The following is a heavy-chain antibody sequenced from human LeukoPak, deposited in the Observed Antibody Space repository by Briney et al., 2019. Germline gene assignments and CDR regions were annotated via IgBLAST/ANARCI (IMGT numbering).Heavy chain of an antibody. D-gene: IGHD6-13*01. J-gene: IGHJ4*02. CDR2: IKQDGSEK. CDR3: ARDGMDIWGIAAAGIVDY. CDR1: GFTFSNYA. Sequence: GGSLRLSCAASGFTFSNYAMHWVRQAPGKGLEWVANIKQDGSEKYYVDSVKGRFTISRGNAKNSLYLQMNSLRAEDTAVYYCARDGMDIWGIAAAGIVDYWGQGTLVTVSS. V-gene: IGHV3-7*01.